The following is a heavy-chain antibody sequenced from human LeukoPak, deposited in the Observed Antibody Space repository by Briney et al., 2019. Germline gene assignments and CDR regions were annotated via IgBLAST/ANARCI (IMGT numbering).Heavy chain of an antibody. D-gene: IGHD6-13*01. V-gene: IGHV3-23*01. CDR1: GFTFSTTW. CDR2: ISGSGGST. J-gene: IGHJ4*02. CDR3: AKDQGRIAAGFSDY. Sequence: GGSLRLSCAASGFTFSTTWMHWVRQTPGKGLEWVSAISGSGGSTYYADSVKGRFTISRDNSKNTLYLQMNSLRAEDTTVYYCAKDQGRIAAGFSDYWGQGTLVTVSS.